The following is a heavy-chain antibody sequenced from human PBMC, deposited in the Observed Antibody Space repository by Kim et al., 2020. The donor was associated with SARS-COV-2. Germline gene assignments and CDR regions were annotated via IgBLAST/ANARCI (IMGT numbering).Heavy chain of an antibody. CDR3: VRGSDAFHI. J-gene: IGHJ3*02. CDR2: WYNSGSA. CDR1: GGSMGNYF. Sequence: SETLSLTCTVSGGSMGNYFWSWIRQSPGKGLEWIGYWYNSGSANYNPSLKSRVAILADTARNQFSLKLTSVTAADTAVYYCVRGSDAFHIWGHGTMVTVSS. V-gene: IGHV4-59*12.